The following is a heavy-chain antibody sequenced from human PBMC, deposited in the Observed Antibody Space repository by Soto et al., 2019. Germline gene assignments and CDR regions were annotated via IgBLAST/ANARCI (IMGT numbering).Heavy chain of an antibody. CDR3: ARVPEIAAAGTHYGMDV. Sequence: ASVKVSCKASGYTFTGYYMHWVRQAPGQGLEWMGWINPNSGGTNYAQKFQGRVTMTRDTSISTAYMELSRLRPDDTAVYYCARVPEIAAAGTHYGMDVWGQGTTVTVSS. CDR1: GYTFTGYY. J-gene: IGHJ6*02. CDR2: INPNSGGT. D-gene: IGHD6-13*01. V-gene: IGHV1-2*02.